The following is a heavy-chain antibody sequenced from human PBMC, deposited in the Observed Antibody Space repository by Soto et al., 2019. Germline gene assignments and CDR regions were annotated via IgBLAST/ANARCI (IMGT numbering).Heavy chain of an antibody. CDR2: ISYSGTT. CDR3: AREIETVVRGKTRDF. CDR1: GGSISGVGYY. V-gene: IGHV4-31*03. Sequence: QVQLQESGPGLVKPSQTLSLTCTVSGGSISGVGYYWTWIRQLPGKGLEWIGYISYSGTTNYNPSIKRRVTISVATTDHQCSMRLSSVTAADTAVYYCAREIETVVRGKTRDFWGQGTLVAVSS. D-gene: IGHD3-10*01. J-gene: IGHJ4*02.